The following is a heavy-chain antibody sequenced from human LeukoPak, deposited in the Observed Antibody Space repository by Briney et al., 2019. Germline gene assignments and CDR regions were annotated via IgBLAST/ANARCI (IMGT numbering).Heavy chain of an antibody. D-gene: IGHD2-15*01. Sequence: GGSLRLSGEATGFTFSSYWMHWVGQAPGKGLGWVSRINSDGSSTSYADSVKGRFTISRDNAKNTLYLQMNSLRAEDTAVYYCARWRATHPDLDFDYWGQGTLVTVSS. CDR1: GFTFSSYW. V-gene: IGHV3-74*01. J-gene: IGHJ4*02. CDR3: ARWRATHPDLDFDY. CDR2: INSDGSST.